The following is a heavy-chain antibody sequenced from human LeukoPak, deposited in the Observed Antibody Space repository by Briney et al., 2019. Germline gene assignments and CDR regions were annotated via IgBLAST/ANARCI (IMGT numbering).Heavy chain of an antibody. CDR2: IIPIFGTA. Sequence: SVTVSCKASGGTFSSYAISWVRQAAGQGLEWMGRIIPIFGTANYAQRFQGRVTITAHKSTSTAYMELNSPRSEDTALYYCARGRLYYDSSGYSDAFDIWGQGTMVTVSS. CDR1: GGTFSSYA. CDR3: ARGRLYYDSSGYSDAFDI. V-gene: IGHV1-69*06. J-gene: IGHJ3*02. D-gene: IGHD3-22*01.